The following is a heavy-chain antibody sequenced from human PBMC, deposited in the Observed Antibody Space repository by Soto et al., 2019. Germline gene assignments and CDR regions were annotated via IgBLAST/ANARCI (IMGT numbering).Heavy chain of an antibody. CDR2: ITGSGVGT. CDR1: GFTFRNYA. V-gene: IGHV3-23*01. J-gene: IGHJ1*01. D-gene: IGHD6-19*01. CDR3: AKLPEIGVAGTEYFQY. Sequence: DVQLLESGGGLVQPGGSLRLSCAASGFTFRNYAMTWVRQAPGKGLEWVSAITGSGVGTFYADSVKGRFTISRDNSKNTLFLQMSTLTPEDTAVYYCAKLPEIGVAGTEYFQYWGQGTLVTVSS.